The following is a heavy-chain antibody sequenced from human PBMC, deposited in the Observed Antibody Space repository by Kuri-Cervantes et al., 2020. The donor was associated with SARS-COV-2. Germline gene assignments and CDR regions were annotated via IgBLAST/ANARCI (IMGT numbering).Heavy chain of an antibody. CDR1: GFTFSSYA. D-gene: IGHD3-10*01. CDR3: AKGELLWFGEQQSGGMDV. Sequence: GESLKISCAASGFTFSSYAMGWVRQAPGKGLEWVSSISGRGDSTYYADSVRGRFTISRDNSKNTLYLQMNSLRAEDTAVYYCAKGELLWFGEQQSGGMDVWGQGTTVTVSS. J-gene: IGHJ6*02. CDR2: ISGRGDST. V-gene: IGHV3-23*01.